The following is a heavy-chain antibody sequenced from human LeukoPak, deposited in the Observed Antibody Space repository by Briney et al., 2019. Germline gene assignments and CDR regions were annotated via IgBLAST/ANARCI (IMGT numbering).Heavy chain of an antibody. CDR2: INSRSNQI. CDR1: GFNFSIYS. CDR3: ARVHYGIDY. D-gene: IGHD4-17*01. J-gene: IGHJ4*02. Sequence: GGSLRLSCAASGFNFSIYSMYWIRQAPGKGLEWVSSINSRSNQIYYADSVKGRFTISRDNAENSLCLQMNSLRADDSAMYYCARVHYGIDYWGQGTLVTVSS. V-gene: IGHV3-21*01.